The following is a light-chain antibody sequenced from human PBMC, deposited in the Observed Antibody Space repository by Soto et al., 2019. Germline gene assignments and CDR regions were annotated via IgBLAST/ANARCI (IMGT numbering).Light chain of an antibody. Sequence: QSVLTQPPSVSGAPGQRVTISCTGSSSNIGAGYDVHWYQQLPGTAPKLLIYGSSNRPSGVPDRFSGSKSGTSPSLAITGLRAEDEADYYCQSYDSSLSASVFGGGTKVTVL. CDR3: QSYDSSLSASV. CDR1: SSNIGAGYD. V-gene: IGLV1-40*01. CDR2: GSS. J-gene: IGLJ2*01.